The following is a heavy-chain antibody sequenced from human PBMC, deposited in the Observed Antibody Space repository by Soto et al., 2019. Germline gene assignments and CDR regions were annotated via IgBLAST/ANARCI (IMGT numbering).Heavy chain of an antibody. CDR2: IIPIFGTA. CDR1: GGTFSSYA. Sequence: GASVKVSCKASGGTFSSYAISWVRQAPGQGLEWMGWIIPIFGTANYAQKFQGRVTITADKSTSTAYMELSSLRSEDTAVYYCARIPGIAAAGTMHYYYGMDVWGQGTTVTVSS. D-gene: IGHD6-13*01. CDR3: ARIPGIAAAGTMHYYYGMDV. J-gene: IGHJ6*02. V-gene: IGHV1-69*06.